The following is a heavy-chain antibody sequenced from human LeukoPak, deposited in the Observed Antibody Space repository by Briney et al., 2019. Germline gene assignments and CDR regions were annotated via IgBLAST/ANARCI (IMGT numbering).Heavy chain of an antibody. CDR3: AHPAWELTL. J-gene: IGHJ4*02. D-gene: IGHD1-26*01. V-gene: IGHV4-34*01. CDR2: INHSGST. Sequence: PSETLSLTCAVYGGSFSGYYWSWIRQPPGKGLEWIGEINHSGSTNYNSSLKSRVTISVDTSKNQFSLKLSSVTAADTAVYYCAHPAWELTLWGQGTLVTASS. CDR1: GGSFSGYY.